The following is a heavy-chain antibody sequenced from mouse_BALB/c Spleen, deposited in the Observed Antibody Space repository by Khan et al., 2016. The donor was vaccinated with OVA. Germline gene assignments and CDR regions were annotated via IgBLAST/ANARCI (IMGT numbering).Heavy chain of an antibody. CDR3: ARGNYYGYYFDY. CDR2: ISYSGVT. CDR1: GYSITSGYA. Sequence: EVKLLESGPGLVKPSQSLSLTCTVTGYSITSGYAWNWIRQFPGNKLEWMGYISYSGVTSYTPSLKSRISITRDTSKNQFFLQLNSVTTEDTATYYCARGNYYGYYFDYWGQGTTRTGSS. D-gene: IGHD1-1*01. J-gene: IGHJ2*01. V-gene: IGHV3-2*02.